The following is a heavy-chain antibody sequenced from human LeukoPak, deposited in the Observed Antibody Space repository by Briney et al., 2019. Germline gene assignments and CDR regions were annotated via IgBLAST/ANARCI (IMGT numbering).Heavy chain of an antibody. CDR2: TSSSGNTM. CDR1: GFTFSRSE. V-gene: IGHV3-48*03. CDR3: VRDTRDGSATWFDP. Sequence: GGSLRLYCAASGFTFSRSEMDWVRQSPGKRLQWISYTSSSGNTMFYADSVKGRFTISRDNAKNSLYLQMNSLRVEDTASYYCVRDTRDGSATWFDPWGQGTLVTVSS. J-gene: IGHJ5*02. D-gene: IGHD5-24*01.